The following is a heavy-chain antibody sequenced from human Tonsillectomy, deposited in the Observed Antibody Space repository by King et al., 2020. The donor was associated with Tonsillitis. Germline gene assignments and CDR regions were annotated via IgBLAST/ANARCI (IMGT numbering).Heavy chain of an antibody. CDR2: IYTSGSS. Sequence: QLQESGPGLVKPSQTLSLTCTVSGGSISSGSYYWSWIRQPAGKGLEWIGRIYTSGSSNYNPSLKSRVTMSVDTSKNQFSLKLSSVTAADTAVYYCARDEGKTIFPRWFDPWGQGTLVTVSS. CDR1: GGSISSGSYY. J-gene: IGHJ5*02. CDR3: ARDEGKTIFPRWFDP. V-gene: IGHV4-61*02. D-gene: IGHD3-9*01.